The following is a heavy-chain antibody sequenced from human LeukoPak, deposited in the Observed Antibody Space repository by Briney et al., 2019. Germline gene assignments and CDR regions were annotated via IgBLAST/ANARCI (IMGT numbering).Heavy chain of an antibody. CDR1: GFTLSRYG. D-gene: IGHD1-26*01. J-gene: IGHJ6*03. CDR3: ARHPGDFTGIVNYYYMDV. Sequence: GRSLRLSCAASGFTLSRYGMHWVRQGPGKGLEWVSIISYDGTSTYYGDSVKGRFTISRDNSNNTLFLQMNSLRPEDTAVYFCARHPGDFTGIVNYYYMDVWGKGTTVTVSS. V-gene: IGHV3-30*03. CDR2: ISYDGTST.